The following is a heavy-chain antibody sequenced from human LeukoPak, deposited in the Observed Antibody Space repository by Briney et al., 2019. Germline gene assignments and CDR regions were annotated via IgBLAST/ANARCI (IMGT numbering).Heavy chain of an antibody. D-gene: IGHD1-26*01. CDR2: IYHSGST. CDR1: GGSISSSNW. Sequence: SGTLSLTCAVSGGSISSSNWWSWVRQPPGKGLEWIGSIYHSGSTYYNPSLKSRVTISVDTSKNQFSLKLSSVTAADTAVYYCARDQWELRVVDYWGQGTLVTVSS. J-gene: IGHJ4*02. V-gene: IGHV4-4*02. CDR3: ARDQWELRVVDY.